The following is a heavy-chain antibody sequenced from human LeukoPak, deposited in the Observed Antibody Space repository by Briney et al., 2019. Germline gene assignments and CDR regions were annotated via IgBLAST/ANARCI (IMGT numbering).Heavy chain of an antibody. Sequence: GGSLRLSCAASGFTFSSYSVNWVRQAPGKGLEWVSSISSSSSYIYYADSVKGRFTISRDNAKNSLYLQMNSLRAEDTAVYYCARDPPVTNYYYGMDVWGQGTTVTVSS. CDR2: ISSSSSYI. V-gene: IGHV3-21*01. CDR3: ARDPPVTNYYYGMDV. D-gene: IGHD4-17*01. CDR1: GFTFSSYS. J-gene: IGHJ6*02.